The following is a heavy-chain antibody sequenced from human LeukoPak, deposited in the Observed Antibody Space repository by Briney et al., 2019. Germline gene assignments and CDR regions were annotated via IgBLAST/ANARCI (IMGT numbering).Heavy chain of an antibody. V-gene: IGHV3-30*02. CDR1: GFTFCSYG. J-gene: IGHJ3*02. D-gene: IGHD2-2*01. CDR2: IRYDGSNK. Sequence: PGGSLRLSCAASGFTFCSYGMHWVRQAPGKGLEWVAFIRYDGSNKYYADSVKGRFTISRDNSKNTLYLQMNSLRAEDTAVYYCAREGGGGVLGYCSSTSCPDAFDIWGQGTMVTVSS. CDR3: AREGGGGVLGYCSSTSCPDAFDI.